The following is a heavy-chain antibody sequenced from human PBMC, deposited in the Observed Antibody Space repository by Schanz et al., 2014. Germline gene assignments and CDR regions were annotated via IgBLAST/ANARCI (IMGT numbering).Heavy chain of an antibody. V-gene: IGHV3-48*01. CDR3: ARVALPGYSSPRDAFDI. D-gene: IGHD5-18*01. J-gene: IGHJ3*02. CDR1: GFTFTNYA. CDR2: ISSASSTI. Sequence: DVQLLESGGGLVQPGGSLRLSCAASGFTFTNYAMSWVRQAPGKGLEWVSYISSASSTINYADSVKGRFTISRDNAKNSLFLQMNGLRAEDTAVYYCARVALPGYSSPRDAFDIWGQGTMVTVSS.